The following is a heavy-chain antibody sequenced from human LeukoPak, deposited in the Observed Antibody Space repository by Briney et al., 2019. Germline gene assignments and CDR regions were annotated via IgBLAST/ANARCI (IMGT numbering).Heavy chain of an antibody. D-gene: IGHD3-22*01. Sequence: PSETLSLTCAVYGGSFSGYYWSWIRQPPGKGLEWSGEINHSGSTNYNPSLKSRVTISVDTSKNQFSLKLSSVTAADTAVYYCARGLNTPYSDSSGYYPYYFDYWGQGTLVTVSS. CDR1: GGSFSGYY. J-gene: IGHJ4*02. CDR3: ARGLNTPYSDSSGYYPYYFDY. CDR2: INHSGST. V-gene: IGHV4-34*01.